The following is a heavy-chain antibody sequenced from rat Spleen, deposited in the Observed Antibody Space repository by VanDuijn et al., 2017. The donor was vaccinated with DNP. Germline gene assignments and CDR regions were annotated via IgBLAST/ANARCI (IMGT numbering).Heavy chain of an antibody. J-gene: IGHJ1*01. V-gene: IGHV1-43*01. CDR1: GYTFTSYY. CDR3: ARWGTFHWSFVF. D-gene: IGHD3-2*01. Sequence: QVQLQQSGADLAKPGSSVKTSCKASGYTFTSYYIAWIKRTTGQGLEYVGYIHTGSGDTTYNEKFMGRAPVTLDKSSSPAFMQLSSLAPDDPAVYYCARWGTFHWSFVFWGPGTMVTVSS. CDR2: IHTGSGDT.